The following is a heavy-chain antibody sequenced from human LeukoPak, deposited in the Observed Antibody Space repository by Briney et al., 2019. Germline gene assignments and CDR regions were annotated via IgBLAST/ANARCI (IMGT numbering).Heavy chain of an antibody. CDR3: ARDFTNIRGGGYFDN. CDR1: GFTFSNYA. D-gene: IGHD2/OR15-2a*01. CDR2: IWFDGGKI. J-gene: IGHJ4*02. V-gene: IGHV3-33*08. Sequence: GGSLRLSCAASGFTFSNYAMSWLRQAPGKGLEWVAVIWFDGGKIYYADSVKGRFTISRDNSKNTLYLQMNSLRAEDTAVYHCARDFTNIRGGGYFDNWGQGTLVTVSS.